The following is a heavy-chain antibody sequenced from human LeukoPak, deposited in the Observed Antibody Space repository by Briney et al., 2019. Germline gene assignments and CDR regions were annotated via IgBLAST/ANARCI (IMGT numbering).Heavy chain of an antibody. D-gene: IGHD2/OR15-2a*01. Sequence: PSETLSLTCSVSGGSMKNSFWSWIRQPPGKGLEWNGYVSDTGITNSNPSLKSRVTFSIDTSKDQFYLKLRSVTAADTALYFCARNRFQLSGAYWFDPWGRGTLVTVSS. J-gene: IGHJ5*02. CDR2: VSDTGIT. CDR1: GGSMKNSF. CDR3: ARNRFQLSGAYWFDP. V-gene: IGHV4-59*01.